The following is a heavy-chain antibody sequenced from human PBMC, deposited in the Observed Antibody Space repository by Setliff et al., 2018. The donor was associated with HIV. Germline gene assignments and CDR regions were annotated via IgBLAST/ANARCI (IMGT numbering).Heavy chain of an antibody. D-gene: IGHD4-17*01. CDR2: ISAYNGNT. J-gene: IGHJ2*01. CDR3: ARDLWVYGDPWRGRGCFDL. Sequence: ASVKVSCKASGYTFTSYGISWVRQAPGQGLEWMGWISAYNGNTNYAQKVQGRVTMTTDTSTSTAYMELRSLRSDDTAVYYCARDLWVYGDPWRGRGCFDLWGRGTLVTVSS. V-gene: IGHV1-18*01. CDR1: GYTFTSYG.